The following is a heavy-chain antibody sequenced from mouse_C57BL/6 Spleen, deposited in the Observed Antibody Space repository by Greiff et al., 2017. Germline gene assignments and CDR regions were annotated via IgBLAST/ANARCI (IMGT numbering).Heavy chain of an antibody. CDR1: GYTFTNYW. J-gene: IGHJ2*01. CDR3: ARYYDYDGYYFDY. Sequence: QVQLQQSGAELVRPGTSVKMSCKASGYTFTNYWIGWAKQRPGHGLEWIGDIYPGGGYTNYNEKLKGKATLTADKSSSTAYMQFSSLTSEDSAIYYCARYYDYDGYYFDYWGQGTTLTVSS. V-gene: IGHV1-63*01. CDR2: IYPGGGYT. D-gene: IGHD2-4*01.